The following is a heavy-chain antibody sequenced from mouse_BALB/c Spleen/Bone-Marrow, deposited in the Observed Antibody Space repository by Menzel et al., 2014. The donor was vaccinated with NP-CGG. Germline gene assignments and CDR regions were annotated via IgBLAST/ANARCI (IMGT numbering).Heavy chain of an antibody. Sequence: VQVVESGAELMKPGASVTISCKATGYIFSSYWIEWIKQRPGHGLEWIREILPGSGNTNYNEKFRDKATFTAETSSNIAYMQLSSLTSEDSAVYYCSRRAHYFGSGLDYWGQGTTLTVSS. CDR3: SRRAHYFGSGLDY. J-gene: IGHJ2*01. CDR2: ILPGSGNT. V-gene: IGHV1-9*01. CDR1: GYIFSSYW. D-gene: IGHD1-1*01.